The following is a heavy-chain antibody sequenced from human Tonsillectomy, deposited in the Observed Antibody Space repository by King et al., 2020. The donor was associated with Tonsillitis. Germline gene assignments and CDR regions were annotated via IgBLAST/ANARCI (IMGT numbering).Heavy chain of an antibody. Sequence: VQLVESGGGVVQPGGSLRLSCAASGFTFDDYAMHWVRQAPGKGLEWVSLISGDGGRTYYVDSVKGRFTIPRDNRKNSLYLQMNSLRSEDTALYYCTKDTSNTLVRGYNWFDPWGPGTLVTVSS. J-gene: IGHJ5*02. CDR3: TKDTSNTLVRGYNWFDP. CDR1: GFTFDDYA. CDR2: ISGDGGRT. V-gene: IGHV3-43*02. D-gene: IGHD4-23*01.